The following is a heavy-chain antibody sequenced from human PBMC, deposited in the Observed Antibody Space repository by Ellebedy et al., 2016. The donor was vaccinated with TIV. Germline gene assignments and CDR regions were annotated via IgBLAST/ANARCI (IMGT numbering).Heavy chain of an antibody. CDR1: GFTFSSYA. V-gene: IGHV3-23*01. CDR2: ISTSGDGT. D-gene: IGHD1-26*01. Sequence: GGSLRLSCAASGFTFSSYAISWVRQPPGKGLEWVSTISTSGDGTYYADSVKGRFTISRDNSKNTLYLQMNSLRAEDTAIYYCAKRYWEGSRLSPWDYWGQGTLVTVSS. J-gene: IGHJ4*02. CDR3: AKRYWEGSRLSPWDY.